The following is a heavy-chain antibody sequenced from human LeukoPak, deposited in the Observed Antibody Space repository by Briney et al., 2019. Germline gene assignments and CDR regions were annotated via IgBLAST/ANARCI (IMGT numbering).Heavy chain of an antibody. V-gene: IGHV3-30*02. D-gene: IGHD3-10*01. CDR1: GFTFSSFA. CDR2: IRYDGSNK. CDR3: AKDPGAHDKHFDH. Sequence: GGSLRLSCAASGFTFSSFAMHWVRQPPGKGLEWVAYIRYDGSNKSYADSVKGRFTISRDSSKNTLYLQMDSLRAEDTAVYYCAKDPGAHDKHFDHWGQGTLVTVSS. J-gene: IGHJ4*02.